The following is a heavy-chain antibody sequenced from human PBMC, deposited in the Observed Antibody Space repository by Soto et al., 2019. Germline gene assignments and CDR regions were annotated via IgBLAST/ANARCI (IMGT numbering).Heavy chain of an antibody. V-gene: IGHV3-11*04. J-gene: IGHJ4*02. CDR1: GFTFSDYY. CDR2: ISSSGSTI. CDR3: ARDGYCSGGSCYSVPVFDY. Sequence: GGSLRLSCAASGFTFSDYYMSWIRQAPGKGLEWVSYISSSGSTIYYADSVKGRFTISRDNSKNTLYLQMNSLRAEDTAVYYCARDGYCSGGSCYSVPVFDYWGQGTLVTVSS. D-gene: IGHD2-15*01.